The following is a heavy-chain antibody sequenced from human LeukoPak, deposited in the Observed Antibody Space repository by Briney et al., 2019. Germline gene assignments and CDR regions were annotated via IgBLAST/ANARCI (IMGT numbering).Heavy chain of an antibody. CDR2: IKSKTDGGTT. Sequence: GSLRLSCAASGFTFSNAWMSWVRQAPGKGLEWVGRIKSKTDGGTTDYAAPVKGRFTISRDDSKNTLYLQMNSLKTEDTAVYYCTTVPPHSSGTFDYWGQGTLVTVSS. D-gene: IGHD6-19*01. CDR3: TTVPPHSSGTFDY. CDR1: GFTFSNAW. J-gene: IGHJ4*02. V-gene: IGHV3-15*01.